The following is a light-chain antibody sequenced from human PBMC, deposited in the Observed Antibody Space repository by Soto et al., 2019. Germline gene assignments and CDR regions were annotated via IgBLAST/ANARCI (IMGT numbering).Light chain of an antibody. CDR3: SSSTSRSTQV. Sequence: QSVLTQPASVSGSPGQSITISCTGTSSDVGGYNYVSWYQQHPGKAPKLMIYEVSNRPSGVSNRFSGSKSGNTASLTISGLQAEDEADYYCSSSTSRSTQVFVNGTKLTVL. V-gene: IGLV2-14*01. CDR1: SSDVGGYNY. J-gene: IGLJ1*01. CDR2: EVS.